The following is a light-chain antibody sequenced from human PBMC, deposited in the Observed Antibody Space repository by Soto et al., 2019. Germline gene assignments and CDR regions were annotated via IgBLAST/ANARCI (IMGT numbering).Light chain of an antibody. J-gene: IGKJ1*01. CDR2: GAS. V-gene: IGKV3-15*01. CDR1: QSVSSN. CDR3: QQYYNWPT. Sequence: ETVMTQSPATLSVSPGARATLSCRASQSVSSNLAWYQQRPGQAPRLLIYGASTRATGIPARFSGSGSGTEFTLTISGLQSEDFAVYYCQQYYNWPTFGQGTKVEI.